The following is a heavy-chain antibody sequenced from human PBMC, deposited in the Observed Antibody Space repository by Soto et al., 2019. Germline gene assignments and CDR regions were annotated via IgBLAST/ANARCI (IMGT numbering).Heavy chain of an antibody. Sequence: SETLSLTCGVSGGTIRSPDWWTWVRQPPGKGLELIGAIFQSGSTNYTPSLESRVTISVDKSKKQFSLTLTSVTAADTAVYFCARGRGRYSSGWSWFDPWGQGILVTVSS. J-gene: IGHJ5*02. D-gene: IGHD6-19*01. CDR3: ARGRGRYSSGWSWFDP. V-gene: IGHV4-4*02. CDR2: IFQSGST. CDR1: GGTIRSPDW.